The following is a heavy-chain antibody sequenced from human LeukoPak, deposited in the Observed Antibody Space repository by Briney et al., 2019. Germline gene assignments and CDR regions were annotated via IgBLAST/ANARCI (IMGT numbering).Heavy chain of an antibody. Sequence: SQTLTLTCTVSGGSISSGGYYWSWIRQHPGKGLEWIGYIYYSGSTYYNPSLKSRVTISVDTSKNQFSLKLSSVTAADTAVYYCARGPDCTNGVCFDYYYYGMDVWGQRTTVTVSS. CDR3: ARGPDCTNGVCFDYYYYGMDV. V-gene: IGHV4-31*03. CDR1: GGSISSGGYY. CDR2: IYYSGST. D-gene: IGHD2-8*01. J-gene: IGHJ6*02.